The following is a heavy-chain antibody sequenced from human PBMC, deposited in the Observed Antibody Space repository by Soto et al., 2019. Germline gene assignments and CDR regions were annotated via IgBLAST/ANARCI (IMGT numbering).Heavy chain of an antibody. J-gene: IGHJ5*02. CDR3: ARGHISSTKNWLDP. D-gene: IGHD6-6*01. Sequence: QVQLVQSGAEVKKPGASVKVSCKGSGYTFTSYHINWVRQATGQGLEWMGWMNPNSGNTGYAQTLQGRVTMTWDTXXSTAYMELSSLRFEDTAMYYCARGHISSTKNWLDPWAQGTLVTVSS. CDR2: MNPNSGNT. CDR1: GYTFTSYH. V-gene: IGHV1-8*01.